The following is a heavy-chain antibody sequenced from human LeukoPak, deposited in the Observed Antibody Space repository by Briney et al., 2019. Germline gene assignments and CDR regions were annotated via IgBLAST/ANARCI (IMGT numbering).Heavy chain of an antibody. CDR2: INEDGSNK. V-gene: IGHV3-7*01. J-gene: IGHJ4*02. Sequence: GGSLRLSCTASGFSFSNHYMRWIREAPGKGLEWVANINEDGSNKWHLGSVKGRFTVSRDNARNSLYLQMNSLRVEDTAVYYCTRVIVAVPGYFDYFDFWGQGVLVTVSS. CDR3: TRVIVAVPGYFDYFDF. CDR1: GFSFSNHY. D-gene: IGHD6-19*01.